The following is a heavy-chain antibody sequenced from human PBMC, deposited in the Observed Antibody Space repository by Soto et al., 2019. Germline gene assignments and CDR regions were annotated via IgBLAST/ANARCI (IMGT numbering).Heavy chain of an antibody. D-gene: IGHD3-10*01. CDR2: VKSKTDGGTT. J-gene: IGHJ4*02. CDR1: GFTFTNAL. V-gene: IGHV3-15*01. CDR3: TTGFPGRDY. Sequence: EVQLVESGGGLVKPGGSLRLSCVASGFTFTNALMTWVRQAPGKGLEWVGRVKSKTDGGTTDYGAPVKGRFTISRDDLERTLYLQMSSLKIEDTAVYYCTTGFPGRDYWCQGTLVTVSS.